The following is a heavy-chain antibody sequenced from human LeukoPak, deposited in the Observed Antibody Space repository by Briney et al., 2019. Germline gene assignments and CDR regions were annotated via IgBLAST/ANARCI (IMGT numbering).Heavy chain of an antibody. J-gene: IGHJ4*02. CDR1: GGTFSSYT. Sequence: SVKVSCKASGGTFSSYTISWVRQAPGQGLEWMARIIPILGIANYAQKFQGRVTITADKSTSTAYMELSSLRSEDTAVYYCEALLDYYDSSGYPSWGQGTLVTVSS. V-gene: IGHV1-69*02. D-gene: IGHD3-22*01. CDR2: IIPILGIA. CDR3: EALLDYYDSSGYPS.